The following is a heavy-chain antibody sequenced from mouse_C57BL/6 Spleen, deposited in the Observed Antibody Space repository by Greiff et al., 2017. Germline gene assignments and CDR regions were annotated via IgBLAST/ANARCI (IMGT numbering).Heavy chain of an antibody. D-gene: IGHD3-2*02. V-gene: IGHV14-2*01. J-gene: IGHJ3*01. CDR2: IDPEDGET. CDR1: GFHIQDYY. Sequence: VQLQHSGAELVKPGASVKLSCTASGFHIQDYYMHWVKQRTEQGLEWIGRIDPEDGETKSAPNFQGKATITAVTSSNTAYLQLSILTSEDTAVYYCAGQQLRSPCFAYWGQGILVTVSA. CDR3: AGQQLRSPCFAY.